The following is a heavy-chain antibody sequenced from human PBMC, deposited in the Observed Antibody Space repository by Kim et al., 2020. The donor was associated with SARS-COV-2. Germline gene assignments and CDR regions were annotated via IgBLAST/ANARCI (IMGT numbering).Heavy chain of an antibody. Sequence: SETLSLTCAVYGGSFSGYYWSWIRQPPGKGLEWIGEINHSGSTNYNPSLKSRVTISVDTSKNQFSLKLSSVTAADTAVYYCARIRGYSYGLNWFDPWGQGTLVTVSS. CDR2: INHSGST. CDR3: ARIRGYSYGLNWFDP. CDR1: GGSFSGYY. V-gene: IGHV4-34*01. D-gene: IGHD5-18*01. J-gene: IGHJ5*02.